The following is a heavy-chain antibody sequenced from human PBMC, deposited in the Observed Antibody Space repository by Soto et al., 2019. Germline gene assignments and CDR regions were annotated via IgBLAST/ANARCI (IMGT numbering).Heavy chain of an antibody. CDR2: ISGSGGNT. J-gene: IGHJ5*02. CDR3: AKDIRYCSGATCYGWFDP. D-gene: IGHD2-15*01. CDR1: GLTFSSYA. Sequence: GGSLRLSCAASGLTFSSYAMSWVRQAPGKGLEWVSAISGSGGNTYYADSVKGRFTISRDNSKNTLYLQMNSLRAEDTAVYYCAKDIRYCSGATCYGWFDPWGQGTLVTVSS. V-gene: IGHV3-23*01.